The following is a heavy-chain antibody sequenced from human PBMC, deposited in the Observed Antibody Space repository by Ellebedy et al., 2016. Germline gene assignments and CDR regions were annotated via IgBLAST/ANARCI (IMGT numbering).Heavy chain of an antibody. CDR2: FDWDDDE. D-gene: IGHD2/OR15-2a*01. CDR1: GFSLTTDGMR. Sequence: SGPTLVXPTPTLTLTCTFSGFSLTTDGMRVSWIRQPPGRALEWLARFDWDDDEFYSTSLKTRVTISKDTSRNQVVLTMTNMDPVDTATYYCARIPIGTTLYDYWGQGILVSVSS. J-gene: IGHJ4*02. V-gene: IGHV2-70*04. CDR3: ARIPIGTTLYDY.